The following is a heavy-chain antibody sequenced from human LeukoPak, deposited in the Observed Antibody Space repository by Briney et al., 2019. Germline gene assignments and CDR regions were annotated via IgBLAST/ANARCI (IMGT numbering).Heavy chain of an antibody. V-gene: IGHV4-38-2*01. J-gene: IGHJ4*02. Sequence: SETLSLTCAVSGYSISSGYYWGWIRQPPGKGLEWIGSIYHSGSTYYNPSLKTRVTISVDTSKNQFSLKLSSVTAADTVVYYCAISGGEKYYDILIGYYNADEPFDYWGQGTLVTVSS. CDR1: GYSISSGYY. CDR3: AISGGEKYYDILIGYYNADEPFDY. D-gene: IGHD3-9*01. CDR2: IYHSGST.